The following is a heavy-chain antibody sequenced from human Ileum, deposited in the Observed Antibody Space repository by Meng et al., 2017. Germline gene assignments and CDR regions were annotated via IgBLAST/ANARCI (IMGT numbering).Heavy chain of an antibody. CDR2: INTDGSSK. CDR3: IRERNPGIHDC. Sequence: GESLKISCEASGFTFSNTWMHWVRQAPGTGLEWVSRINTDGSSKAYADFVEGRFTISRDNAKNTVYLEMNSLRAEDTAVYFCIRERNPGIHDCRGQGTKVTVSS. D-gene: IGHD1-1*01. V-gene: IGHV3-74*01. J-gene: IGHJ4*02. CDR1: GFTFSNTW.